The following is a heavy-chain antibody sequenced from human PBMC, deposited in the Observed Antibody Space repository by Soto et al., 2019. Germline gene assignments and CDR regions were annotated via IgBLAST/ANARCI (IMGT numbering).Heavy chain of an antibody. CDR3: ARSRDISMTRGIIIPGGLDV. CDR2: VIPVFGTT. D-gene: IGHD3-10*01. V-gene: IGHV1-69*01. J-gene: IGHJ6*02. CDR1: GGTFKSYG. Sequence: QVQLEQSGAEVKKPGSSVKVSCKASGGTFKSYGFIWVRQAPGQGLEWMGGVIPVFGTTHYAQKFQGRVTITADESTSTASMELSSLRSEDTAVYYCARSRDISMTRGIIIPGGLDVWGQGTTVTVSS.